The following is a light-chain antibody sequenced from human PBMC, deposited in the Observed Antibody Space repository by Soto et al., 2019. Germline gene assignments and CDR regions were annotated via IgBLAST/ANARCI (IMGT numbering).Light chain of an antibody. CDR1: SSNIGSNT. V-gene: IGLV1-44*01. CDR3: AAWDDSLNAYV. Sequence: QSVLTPPPSASGTPGQRVTISCSGSSSNIGSNTVNWYQQLPGTAPKLLIHSNNQRPSGVPDRFSGSKSGTSDSLAISGLQSEDEADYYCAAWDDSLNAYVFGTG. CDR2: SNN. J-gene: IGLJ1*01.